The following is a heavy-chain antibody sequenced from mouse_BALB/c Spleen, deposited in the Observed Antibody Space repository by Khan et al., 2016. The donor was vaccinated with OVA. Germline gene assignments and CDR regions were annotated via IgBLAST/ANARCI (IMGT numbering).Heavy chain of an antibody. CDR2: INYSGDT. V-gene: IGHV3-2*02. Sequence: EVQLQESGPGLVKPSQSLSLTCTVTGYPITSDYAWNWIRQFPGNKLEWMGYINYSGDTSKNPSLKGRMSISRDTSKNQFFLQLNSVTTEDTATYYCVRGRTYWGQGTLVTVSA. CDR1: GYPITSDYA. CDR3: VRGRTY. J-gene: IGHJ3*01.